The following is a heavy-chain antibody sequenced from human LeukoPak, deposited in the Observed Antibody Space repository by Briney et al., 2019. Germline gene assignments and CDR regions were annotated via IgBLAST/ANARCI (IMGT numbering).Heavy chain of an antibody. J-gene: IGHJ4*02. CDR1: GFTFSNYW. V-gene: IGHV3-7*02. CDR3: ARAQESHASPGNHFDY. Sequence: GGSLRLSCTASGFTFSNYWMNWVRQAPGKGLEWVANIKEDGSEIYYLESVKGRFTISRDNSKNTLYLQINSLRADDTAVYFCARAQESHASPGNHFDYWGQGTLVTVSS. D-gene: IGHD1-14*01. CDR2: IKEDGSEI.